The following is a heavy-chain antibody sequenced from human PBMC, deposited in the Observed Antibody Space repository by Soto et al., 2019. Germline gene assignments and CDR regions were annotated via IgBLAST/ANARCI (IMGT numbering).Heavy chain of an antibody. CDR3: ARGGPQYSGYDHPLDY. V-gene: IGHV3-33*01. D-gene: IGHD5-12*01. CDR2: IWYDGSNK. CDR1: GFTFSSYG. J-gene: IGHJ4*02. Sequence: QVQLVESGGGVVQPGRSLRLSCAASGFTFSSYGMHWVRQAPGKGLEWVAVIWYDGSNKYYADSVKGRFTISRDNSKNTLYLQMNSLRAEDTAVYYCARGGPQYSGYDHPLDYWGQGTLVTVSS.